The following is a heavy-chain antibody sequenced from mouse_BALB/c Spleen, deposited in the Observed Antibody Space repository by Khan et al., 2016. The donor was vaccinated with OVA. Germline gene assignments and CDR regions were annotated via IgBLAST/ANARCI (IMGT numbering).Heavy chain of an antibody. CDR3: ARNGDGGSYWYFDV. V-gene: IGHV2-6-4*01. D-gene: IGHD3-3*01. Sequence: QLKESGPGLVAPSQSLSITCTVSGFSLSRYSVHWVRQPPGKGLEWLGILWGGGSADYNSALKSRLSISKDNSKSHVFLKMNTLQTADTAMYYCARNGDGGSYWYFDVWGAGTAVTVSS. J-gene: IGHJ1*01. CDR1: GFSLSRYS. CDR2: LWGGGSA.